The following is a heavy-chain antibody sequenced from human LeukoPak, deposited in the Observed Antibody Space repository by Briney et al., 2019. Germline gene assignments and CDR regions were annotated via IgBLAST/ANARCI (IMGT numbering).Heavy chain of an antibody. Sequence: SETLALTCTVSGGSISSYCWSWMRQPPGKGLEWIGYIYYSGSTNYNPSLKSRVTISVDTPKNQFSLKLSSVTAADTAVYYCASHYGSGSWFDPWGQGTLVTVSS. D-gene: IGHD3-10*01. V-gene: IGHV4-59*01. J-gene: IGHJ5*02. CDR1: GGSISSYC. CDR2: IYYSGST. CDR3: ASHYGSGSWFDP.